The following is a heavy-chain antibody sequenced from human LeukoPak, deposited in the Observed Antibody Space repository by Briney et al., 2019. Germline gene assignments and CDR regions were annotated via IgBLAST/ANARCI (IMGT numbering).Heavy chain of an antibody. CDR1: GYTFTGYY. CDR3: ARDHQPMYYDSSGYLGY. V-gene: IGHV1-46*01. Sequence: GASVKVSCKASGYTFTGYYMHWVRQAPGQGLEWMGIINPSGGSTSYAQKFQGRVTMTRDMSTSTVYMELSSLRSEDTAVYYCARDHQPMYYDSSGYLGYWGQGTLVTVSS. CDR2: INPSGGST. J-gene: IGHJ4*02. D-gene: IGHD3-22*01.